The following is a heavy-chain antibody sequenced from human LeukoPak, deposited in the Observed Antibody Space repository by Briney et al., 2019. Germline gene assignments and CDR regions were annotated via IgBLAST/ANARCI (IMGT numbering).Heavy chain of an antibody. J-gene: IGHJ6*03. D-gene: IGHD2-15*01. CDR3: ARVRIVVVVAATPSYMDV. CDR2: ISSCGSTI. CDR1: GFTFSDYY. V-gene: IGHV3-11*04. Sequence: GSLRLSCAASGFTFSDYYMSWIRQAPGKGLEWVSYISSCGSTIYYADSVKGRFTISRDNAKNSLYLQMNSLRAEDTAVYYCARVRIVVVVAATPSYMDVWGKGTTVTISS.